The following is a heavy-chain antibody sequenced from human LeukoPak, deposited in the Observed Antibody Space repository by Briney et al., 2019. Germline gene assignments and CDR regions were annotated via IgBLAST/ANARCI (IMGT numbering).Heavy chain of an antibody. Sequence: RSLRPPRAAPGFTVSSNYKSCVRQAPGKGLERVSVIYSGGSTYYADSVKGRSTISRDNSKNTLYLQMNSLRAEDTAVYYCARSFSSYPYYMDVWGKGTTVTVSS. V-gene: IGHV3-53*01. CDR1: GFTVSSNY. J-gene: IGHJ6*03. CDR2: IYSGGST. CDR3: ARSFSSYPYYMDV. D-gene: IGHD6-6*01.